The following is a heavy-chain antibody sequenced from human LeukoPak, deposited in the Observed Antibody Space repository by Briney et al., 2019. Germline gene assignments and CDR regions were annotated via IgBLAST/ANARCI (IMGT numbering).Heavy chain of an antibody. J-gene: IGHJ4*02. CDR3: AKDRSRSYSSFDA. V-gene: IGHV3-74*01. CDR2: INSDGSST. Sequence: PGGSLRLSCAASGFTFSSYWMHWVRQAPGKGLVWVSRINSDGSSTSYADSVKGRFTISRDNSKNSLYLQMDSLRPEDTAFYYCAKDRSRSYSSFDAWGQGTLVAVSS. CDR1: GFTFSSYW. D-gene: IGHD6-13*01.